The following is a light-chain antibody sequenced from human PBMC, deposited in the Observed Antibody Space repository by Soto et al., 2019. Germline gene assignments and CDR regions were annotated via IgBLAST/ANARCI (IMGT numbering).Light chain of an antibody. Sequence: EIAMTQSPATLSVSPGERATLSCRASQSISTELAWYQQIPGQPPRLLIYSASTSATGVPARFTGSGSGSEFTLTNSGLQSEDFAIYYCQQGHNWPLTFGQGTRLEI. CDR1: QSISTE. CDR2: SAS. V-gene: IGKV3-15*01. J-gene: IGKJ2*01. CDR3: QQGHNWPLT.